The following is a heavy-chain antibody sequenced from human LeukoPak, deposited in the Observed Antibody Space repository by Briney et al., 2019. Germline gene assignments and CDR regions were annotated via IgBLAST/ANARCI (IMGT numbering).Heavy chain of an antibody. D-gene: IGHD6-19*01. CDR1: GGSISSYY. Sequence: SETLSLTCTVSGGSISSYYWSWIRQPAGKGLEWIGRIYTSGSTNYNPSLKSRVTISVGTSKNQFSLKLSSVTAADTAVYYCARRRYSSGWYTWFDPWGQGTLVTVSS. CDR3: ARRRYSSGWYTWFDP. CDR2: IYTSGST. J-gene: IGHJ5*02. V-gene: IGHV4-4*07.